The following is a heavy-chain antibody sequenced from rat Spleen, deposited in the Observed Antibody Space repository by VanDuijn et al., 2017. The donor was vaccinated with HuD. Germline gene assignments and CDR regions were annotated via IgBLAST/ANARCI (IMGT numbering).Heavy chain of an antibody. CDR3: AKDTATEGIGDFDY. D-gene: IGHD1-11*01. J-gene: IGHJ2*01. Sequence: EVQLVETGGGLVHPGESLKLSCVASGFTFSNYDMAWVRQTPTKGLEWVASIPTGGGKSYYRDSVKGRFTLSRDNAENTVYLQMNSLRSEDTATYYCAKDTATEGIGDFDYWGQGVMVTVSS. CDR2: IPTGGGKS. CDR1: GFTFSNYD. V-gene: IGHV5S13*01.